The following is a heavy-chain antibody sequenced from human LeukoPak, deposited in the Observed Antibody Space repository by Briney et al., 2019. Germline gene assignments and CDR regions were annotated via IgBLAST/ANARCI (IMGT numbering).Heavy chain of an antibody. J-gene: IGHJ5*02. CDR1: GFTVSSNY. D-gene: IGHD6-6*01. CDR3: ATASITHTRDP. CDR2: IYSAGST. Sequence: GGSLRLSCAASGFTVSSNYMSWVRQAPGRGLEWVSLIYSAGSTYYADSVKGRFTISRDNSKNTLYLQMNSLRAEDTAVYYCATASITHTRDPWGQGTLVTVSS. V-gene: IGHV3-53*01.